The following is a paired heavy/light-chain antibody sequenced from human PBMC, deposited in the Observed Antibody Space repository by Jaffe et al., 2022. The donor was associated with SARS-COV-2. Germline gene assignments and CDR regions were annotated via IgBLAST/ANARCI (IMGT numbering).Heavy chain of an antibody. CDR3: TTLEVPAAIWATWHDMDV. J-gene: IGHJ6*03. CDR2: IRSKANSYAT. Sequence: EVQLVESGGGLVQPGGSLKLSCAASGFTFSGSAMHWVRQASGKGLEWVGRIRSKANSYATAYAASVKGRFTISRDDSKNTAYLQMNSLKTEDTAVYYCTTLEVPAAIWATWHDMDVWGKGTTVTVSS. D-gene: IGHD2-2*01. CDR1: GFTFSGSA. V-gene: IGHV3-73*02.
Light chain of an antibody. CDR1: QSLVYSDGNTY. CDR2: KVS. CDR3: MQGTHWRYT. Sequence: DVVMTQSPLSLPVTLGQPASISCRSSQSLVYSDGNTYLNWFQQRPGQSPRRLIYKVSNRDSGVPDRFSGSGSGTDFTLKISRVEAEDVGVYYCMQGTHWRYTFGQGTKLEIK. J-gene: IGKJ2*01. V-gene: IGKV2-30*01.